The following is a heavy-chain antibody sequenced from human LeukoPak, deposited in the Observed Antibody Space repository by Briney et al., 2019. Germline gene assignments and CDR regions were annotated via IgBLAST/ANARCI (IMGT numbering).Heavy chain of an antibody. J-gene: IGHJ5*02. CDR1: GGSISGYY. Sequence: PSETLSLTCTVSGGSISGYYWSWIRQPPGRGLEWIGYIHYTGSTNYNPSLKSRVTISVDTSKNQFSLRLSSVTAADTAVYYCARDQRLYSGYDFWFDPWGQGTLVKVSS. CDR2: IHYTGST. CDR3: ARDQRLYSGYDFWFDP. D-gene: IGHD5-12*01. V-gene: IGHV4-59*12.